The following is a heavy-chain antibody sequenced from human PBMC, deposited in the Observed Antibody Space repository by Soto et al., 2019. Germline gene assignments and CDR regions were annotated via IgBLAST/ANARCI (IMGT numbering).Heavy chain of an antibody. V-gene: IGHV3-30-3*01. CDR1: GFTFSSYA. CDR2: ISHDGINK. J-gene: IGHJ4*02. Sequence: QVLLVDSGGGVVQPGRSLRLSCAASGFTFSSYAMNWVLQAAGKGLEWVALISHDGINKYYADSVRGRFTISRDSSTKTLYLQMNSLRAADTAVYYCGRCTSTSCHLGSDYWGQGTLVTVSS. D-gene: IGHD2-2*01. CDR3: GRCTSTSCHLGSDY.